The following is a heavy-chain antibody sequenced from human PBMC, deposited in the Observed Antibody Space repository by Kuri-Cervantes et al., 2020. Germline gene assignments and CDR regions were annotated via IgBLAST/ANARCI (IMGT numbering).Heavy chain of an antibody. J-gene: IGHJ4*02. CDR1: GYSFTGYY. V-gene: IGHV1-2*02. Sequence: ASVKVSCKGSGYSFTGYYIYWVRQAPGQGLEWMGWISPNTGGTKYAQRFQGRVTMTRDTSISTAYMELSRLRSDDTAVYYCARGGADSYGYVLGYYFDYWGQGTLVTVSS. CDR3: ARGGADSYGYVLGYYFDY. D-gene: IGHD5-18*01. CDR2: ISPNTGGT.